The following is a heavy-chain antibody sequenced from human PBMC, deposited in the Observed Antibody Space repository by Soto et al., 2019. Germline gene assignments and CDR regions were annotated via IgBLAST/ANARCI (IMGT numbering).Heavy chain of an antibody. J-gene: IGHJ4*02. CDR1: GFTFSDYY. CDR2: ISSSGSTI. Sequence: QVQLVESGGGLVKPGGSLRLSCAASGFTFSDYYMSWIRQAPGKGLEWVSYISSSGSTIYYADSVKGRFTISRDNAKNSLYLQMNSLRAEDTAVYYCARDRLEIYDILTGYYNGVYFDYWGQGTLVTVSS. CDR3: ARDRLEIYDILTGYYNGVYFDY. V-gene: IGHV3-11*01. D-gene: IGHD3-9*01.